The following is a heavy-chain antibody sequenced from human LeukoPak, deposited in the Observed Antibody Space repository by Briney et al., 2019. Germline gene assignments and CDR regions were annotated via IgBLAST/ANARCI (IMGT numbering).Heavy chain of an antibody. J-gene: IGHJ5*02. CDR1: GFTFSSYG. CDR3: AKGYVLLWFGEA. V-gene: IGHV3-30*18. Sequence: GGSLRLSCAASGFTFSSYGMHWVRQAPGKGLEWVAVMSYDGSNKYYADSVKGRFTISRDNSKNTLYLQMNSLRAEDTAVYYCAKGYVLLWFGEAWGQGTLVTVSS. CDR2: MSYDGSNK. D-gene: IGHD3-10*01.